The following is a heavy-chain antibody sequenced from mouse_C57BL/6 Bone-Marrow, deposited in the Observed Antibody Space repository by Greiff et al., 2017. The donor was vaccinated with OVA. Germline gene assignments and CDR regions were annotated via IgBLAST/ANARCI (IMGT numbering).Heavy chain of an antibody. V-gene: IGHV1-69*01. CDR3: ERLQLEDYYDSSPWFAY. CDR2: IDPSDSYT. CDR1: GYTFTSYW. J-gene: IGHJ3*01. D-gene: IGHD1-1*01. Sequence: VQLQQPGAELVMPGASVKLSCKASGYTFTSYWMHWVKQRPGQGLEWIGEIDPSDSYTNYNQKFKGKSTLTVDKSSSTAYMQLSSLTSEDSAVYYCERLQLEDYYDSSPWFAYWGQGTLVTVSA.